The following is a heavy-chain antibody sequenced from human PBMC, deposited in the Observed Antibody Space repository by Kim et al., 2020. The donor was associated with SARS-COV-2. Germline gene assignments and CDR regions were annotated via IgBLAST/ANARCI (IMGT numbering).Heavy chain of an antibody. V-gene: IGHV3-48*02. Sequence: YADSVKGRFTISRDNAKNSLYLQMNSLRDEDTAVYYCAREGAEQQTEFDYWGQGTLVTVSS. J-gene: IGHJ4*02. CDR3: AREGAEQQTEFDY. D-gene: IGHD6-13*01.